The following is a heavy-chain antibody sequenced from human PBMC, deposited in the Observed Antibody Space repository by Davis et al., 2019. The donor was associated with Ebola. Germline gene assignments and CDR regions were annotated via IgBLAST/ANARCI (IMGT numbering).Heavy chain of an antibody. D-gene: IGHD3/OR15-3a*01. Sequence: KVSCKGSGYSFTSYWIGWVRQMPGKGLEWMGIIYPGDSDTRYSPSFQGQVTISADKSISTAYLQWSSLKAADTAVYYCARGRFLDRLVGGYYYYGMDVWGQGTTVTVSS. J-gene: IGHJ6*02. CDR3: ARGRFLDRLVGGYYYYGMDV. CDR2: IYPGDSDT. CDR1: GYSFTSYW. V-gene: IGHV5-51*01.